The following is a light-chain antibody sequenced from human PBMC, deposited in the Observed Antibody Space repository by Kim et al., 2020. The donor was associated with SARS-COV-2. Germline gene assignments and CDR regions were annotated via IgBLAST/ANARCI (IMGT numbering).Light chain of an antibody. CDR1: QSISTY. V-gene: IGKV1-39*01. Sequence: SASVGDRVTITCRASQSISTYLNWYQQNPGKAPKLLIYDASSLQSGVPSRFSGSGSGTDFTLTISSLQPEDFATYYCQQSYSILYTFGQGTKLEI. CDR2: DAS. CDR3: QQSYSILYT. J-gene: IGKJ2*01.